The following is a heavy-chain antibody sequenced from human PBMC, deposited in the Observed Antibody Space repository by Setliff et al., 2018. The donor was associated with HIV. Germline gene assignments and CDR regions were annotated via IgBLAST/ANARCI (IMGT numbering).Heavy chain of an antibody. V-gene: IGHV4-4*02. CDR3: ARDRDYGGNRDAFDI. CDR2: IYHSGST. CDR1: GGSISSTNW. D-gene: IGHD4-17*01. Sequence: SETPSLTCAVSGGSISSTNWWSWVRQPPGKGLEWIGEIYHSGSTNYNPSLKSRVTISIDRSKNEFSLKLSSATAADTALYYCARDRDYGGNRDAFDIWGQGIMVTVSS. J-gene: IGHJ3*02.